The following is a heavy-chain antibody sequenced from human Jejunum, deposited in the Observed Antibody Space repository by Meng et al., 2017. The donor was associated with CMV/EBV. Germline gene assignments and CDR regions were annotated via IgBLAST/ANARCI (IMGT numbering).Heavy chain of an antibody. Sequence: QVEVDVSRPELTKPRASVKVSCKASGYIFNNYGVSWVRQAPGQGPGWMGWISAYNGNTNYAQNFQGRFTMTTDTSTSTAYMELRSLRSDDTAVYYCARDLPGGTKGTWLDLWGQGTLVTVSS. J-gene: IGHJ5*02. CDR1: GYIFNNYG. V-gene: IGHV1-18*01. CDR3: ARDLPGGTKGTWLDL. D-gene: IGHD1-14*01. CDR2: ISAYNGNT.